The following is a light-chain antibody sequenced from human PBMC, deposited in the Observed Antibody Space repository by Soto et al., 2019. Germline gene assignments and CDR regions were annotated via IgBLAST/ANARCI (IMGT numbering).Light chain of an antibody. J-gene: IGKJ1*01. CDR1: QSVSSY. V-gene: IGKV3-11*01. Sequence: EIVLTQSPATLSLSPGERATLSCRASQSVSSYLAWYQQKPGQAPRLLIYDASNRATGIPARFSGSGSGTDFTLTISSLEPEEFAVYYCQQRSNWLWTFGQGTKV. CDR3: QQRSNWLWT. CDR2: DAS.